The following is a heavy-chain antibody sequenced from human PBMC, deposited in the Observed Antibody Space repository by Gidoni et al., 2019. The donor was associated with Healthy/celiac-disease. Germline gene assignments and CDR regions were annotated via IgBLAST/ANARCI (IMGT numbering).Heavy chain of an antibody. D-gene: IGHD6-13*01. Sequence: EVQLVETGGGLIQPGGSLRLSCAASGFPVSSHYMSWVRQAPGKGLEWVSVIYSGGSTYYADSVKGRFTISRDNSKNTLYLQMNSLRAEDTAVYYCARVEVYSSSWYGNWFDPWGQGTLVTVSS. CDR1: GFPVSSHY. V-gene: IGHV3-53*02. J-gene: IGHJ5*02. CDR3: ARVEVYSSSWYGNWFDP. CDR2: IYSGGST.